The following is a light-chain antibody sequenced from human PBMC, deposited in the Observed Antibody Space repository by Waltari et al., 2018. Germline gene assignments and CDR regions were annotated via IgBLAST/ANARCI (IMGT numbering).Light chain of an antibody. CDR1: SSDVGVYNY. V-gene: IGLV2-11*01. CDR3: CSYAGSYSWV. Sequence: QSALTQPRSVSGSPGQSVTISCTGTSSDVGVYNYVSWYQQHPGKAPQLMIYDVAKRPSVVPDRFSGSKSDNTASLTISGLQAEDEADYYCCSYAGSYSWVFGGGTKLTVL. J-gene: IGLJ3*02. CDR2: DVA.